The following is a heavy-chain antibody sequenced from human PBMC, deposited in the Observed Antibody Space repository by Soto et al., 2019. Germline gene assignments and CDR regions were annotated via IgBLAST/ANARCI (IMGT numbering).Heavy chain of an antibody. CDR2: IIPIFGTA. J-gene: IGHJ5*02. D-gene: IGHD1-26*01. Sequence: GXSVKVSCKASVGTFSGYAISWVRQAPGQGLEWMGGIIPIFGTANYAQKFQGRVTITADESTSTAYMELSSLRFEDTAVYYCARAIVGPTTTGWLDPWGQGTLVTVS. CDR1: VGTFSGYA. V-gene: IGHV1-69*13. CDR3: ARAIVGPTTTGWLDP.